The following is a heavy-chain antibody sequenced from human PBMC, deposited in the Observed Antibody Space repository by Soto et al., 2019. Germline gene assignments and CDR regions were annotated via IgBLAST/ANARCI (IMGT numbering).Heavy chain of an antibody. V-gene: IGHV1-3*01. Sequence: QVQLVQSGAEVKKPGASVKVSCKASGYTFTSYAMHWVRQAPGQRLEWMGWINAGNGNTKYSQKFQGRVTITRDTSASTADMELSSLRSEDTAVYYCARGEFRSYDDYWGQGTLVTVSS. D-gene: IGHD3-16*01. CDR1: GYTFTSYA. J-gene: IGHJ4*02. CDR3: ARGEFRSYDDY. CDR2: INAGNGNT.